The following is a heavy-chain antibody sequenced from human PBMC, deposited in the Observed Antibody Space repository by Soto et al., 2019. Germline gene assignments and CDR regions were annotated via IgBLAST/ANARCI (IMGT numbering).Heavy chain of an antibody. CDR2: ISGSGGST. V-gene: IGHV3-23*01. J-gene: IGHJ6*03. Sequence: GGSLRLSCAASGFTFSSYAMSWVRQAPGKGLEWVSAISGSGGSTYYADSVKGRFTISRDNSKNTLYLQMNSLRAEDTAVYYCAKEVVGRVNYDILTGYYGYYYYYMDVWGKGTTVTVSS. CDR3: AKEVVGRVNYDILTGYYGYYYYYMDV. D-gene: IGHD3-9*01. CDR1: GFTFSSYA.